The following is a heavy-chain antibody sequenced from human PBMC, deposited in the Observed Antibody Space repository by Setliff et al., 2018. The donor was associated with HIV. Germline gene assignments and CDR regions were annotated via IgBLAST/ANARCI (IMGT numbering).Heavy chain of an antibody. D-gene: IGHD6-13*01. CDR3: ARSGLAAASDY. CDR2: IYYSEST. Sequence: SETLSLTCIVSGGSISGHYWSWIRQPPGKGLEWIGSIYYSESTNYNPSLKSRVTISVDTSKNQFSLKLNSVTAADTAVYFCARSGLAAASDYWGQGMLVTVSS. J-gene: IGHJ4*02. CDR1: GGSISGHY. V-gene: IGHV4-59*11.